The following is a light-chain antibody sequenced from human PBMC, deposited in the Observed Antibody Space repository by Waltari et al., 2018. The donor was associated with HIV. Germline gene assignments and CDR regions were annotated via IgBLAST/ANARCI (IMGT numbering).Light chain of an antibody. CDR1: QTFNAN. J-gene: IGKJ1*01. CDR2: GAS. CDR3: HQYNNWPQT. V-gene: IGKV3-15*01. Sequence: VLTQSPATLSVSPGERATLSCRASQTFNANLAWYQQKSGQAPSLLIYGASTRASGIPDRCRGSGSVTRFTLTITGLQSEDSAIYYCHQYNNWPQTFGQGTKVEV.